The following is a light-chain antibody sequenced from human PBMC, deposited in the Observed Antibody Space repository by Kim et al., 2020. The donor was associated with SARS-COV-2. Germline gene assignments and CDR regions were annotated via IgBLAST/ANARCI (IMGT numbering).Light chain of an antibody. CDR3: SAWDSSLNAWV. V-gene: IGLV10-54*01. Sequence: RQTATRTCTGNNNNVGEQGAAWLQQHQGHPPKLLSYRNNNRPSGISDRVSASRSENTASLTIAGLQPEDEAYYYCSAWDSSLNAWVFGGGTQLTVL. CDR1: NNNVGEQG. J-gene: IGLJ3*02. CDR2: RNN.